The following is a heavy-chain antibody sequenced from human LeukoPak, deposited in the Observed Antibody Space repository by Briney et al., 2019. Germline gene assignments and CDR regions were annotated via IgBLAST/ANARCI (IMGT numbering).Heavy chain of an antibody. V-gene: IGHV3-21*01. CDR3: CSHNWFDP. CDR2: ISSSSSYI. J-gene: IGHJ5*02. Sequence: GXXLRLSCAASGFTFSSYSMNWVRQAPGKGLEWVSSISSSSSYIYYADSVKGRFTISRDNAKNSLYLQMNSLRAEDTAVYYCCSHNWFDPWGQGTLVTVSS. CDR1: GFTFSSYS.